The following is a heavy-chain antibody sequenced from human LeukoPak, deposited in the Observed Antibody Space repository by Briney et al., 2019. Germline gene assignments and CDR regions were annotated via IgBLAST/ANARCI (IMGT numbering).Heavy chain of an antibody. CDR2: IRYDGSNK. CDR1: GFTFSSYG. D-gene: IGHD6-13*01. Sequence: PGGSLRLSCAASGFTFSSYGMHWVRQAPGKGLEWVAFIRYDGSNKYYADSVKGRFTISRDNSKNTLYLQMNSLRAEDTAVYYCARAREEQQLPYYYYYMDVWGKGTTVTVSS. J-gene: IGHJ6*03. CDR3: ARAREEQQLPYYYYYMDV. V-gene: IGHV3-30*02.